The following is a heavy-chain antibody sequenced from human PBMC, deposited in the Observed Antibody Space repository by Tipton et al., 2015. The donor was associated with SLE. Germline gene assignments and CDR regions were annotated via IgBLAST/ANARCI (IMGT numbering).Heavy chain of an antibody. CDR2: IYHSGST. Sequence: TLSLTCAVSGYSISSGYYWGWFRQPPGKGLEWIGSIYHSGSTYYNPSLKSRVTISVDTSKNQFSLKLSSVTAADTAVYYCARDYGADYYYGGMDVWGQGTTVTVSS. V-gene: IGHV4-38-2*02. D-gene: IGHD4-17*01. J-gene: IGHJ6*02. CDR1: GYSISSGYY. CDR3: ARDYGADYYYGGMDV.